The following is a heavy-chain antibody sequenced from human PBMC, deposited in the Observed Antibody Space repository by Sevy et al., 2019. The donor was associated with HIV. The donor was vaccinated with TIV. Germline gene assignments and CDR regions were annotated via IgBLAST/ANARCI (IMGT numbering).Heavy chain of an antibody. CDR3: VRIRFQTGAFDS. Sequence: ASVKVSCKASGYTFTGHYLHWVRQAPGQGLEWMGWIDPISGGTKHAQNFKGRVTMAGDTSISTAYMGLSSLRFDDTAMYYCVRIRFQTGAFDSWGQGTLVTVSS. CDR2: IDPISGGT. D-gene: IGHD7-27*01. J-gene: IGHJ4*02. V-gene: IGHV1-2*02. CDR1: GYTFTGHY.